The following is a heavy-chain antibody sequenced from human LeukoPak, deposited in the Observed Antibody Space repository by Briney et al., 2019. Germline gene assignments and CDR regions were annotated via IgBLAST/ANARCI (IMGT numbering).Heavy chain of an antibody. V-gene: IGHV3-30-3*01. D-gene: IGHD6-13*01. Sequence: GGSLRLPCAASGFTFSSYAMQWVRQAPGKGLEWVAIISYDVNNKYYADSVKGRFTISRDNSKNTLYVQMNSLRPEDTAVYYCATGGSSWSGDYWGQGTLVTVSS. CDR2: ISYDVNNK. CDR3: ATGGSSWSGDY. CDR1: GFTFSSYA. J-gene: IGHJ4*02.